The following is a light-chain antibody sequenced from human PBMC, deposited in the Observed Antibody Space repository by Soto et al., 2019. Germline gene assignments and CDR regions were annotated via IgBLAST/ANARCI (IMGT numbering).Light chain of an antibody. V-gene: IGKV1-39*01. J-gene: IGKJ2*01. Sequence: DIQMTQSPSSLSASVGDRVTITCRASQSISSYLNWYQQKPGKAPKLLIYAASSLQSGVPSRFSGSGSGTDFSLTIRSLQSEDFATYYCQQSYSTPYTFGQGTKLEIK. CDR2: AAS. CDR1: QSISSY. CDR3: QQSYSTPYT.